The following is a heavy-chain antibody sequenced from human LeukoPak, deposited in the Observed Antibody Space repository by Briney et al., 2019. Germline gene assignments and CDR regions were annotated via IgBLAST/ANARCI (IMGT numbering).Heavy chain of an antibody. V-gene: IGHV3-74*01. CDR1: AFTFSSSS. Sequence: GGSLRLSCSASAFTFSSSSMHWVRQTPGNGLVWVLRITSDGSDTTYAVSVKGRFTISRDTAKNTLYLQMNSLRPEDTAVYYCARAYNPSGSAFDYWGQGTLVTVSS. CDR2: ITSDGSDT. CDR3: ARAYNPSGSAFDY. J-gene: IGHJ4*02. D-gene: IGHD3-10*01.